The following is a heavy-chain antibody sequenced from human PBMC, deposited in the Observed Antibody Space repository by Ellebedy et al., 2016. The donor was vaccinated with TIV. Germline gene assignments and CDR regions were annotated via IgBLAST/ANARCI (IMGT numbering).Heavy chain of an antibody. V-gene: IGHV3-53*01. CDR1: GFTVSNNY. CDR2: IYSVGTT. CDR3: ARRDRVAGVDY. J-gene: IGHJ4*02. Sequence: PGGSLRLSCAVSGFTVSNNYMSWVRQAPGKGLDWFSLIYSVGTTYYADSVKGRFTISRDGSKNTVYLQMNSLRAEDTAMYYCARRDRVAGVDYWGRGTLVTVSS. D-gene: IGHD6-19*01.